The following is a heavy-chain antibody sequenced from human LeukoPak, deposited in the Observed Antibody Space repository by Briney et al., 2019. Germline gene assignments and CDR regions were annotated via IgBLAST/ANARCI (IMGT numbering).Heavy chain of an antibody. CDR2: ISGSDGST. Sequence: GGSLRLSCAVSGFTFNTYGMTWVRQAPGKGLEWVSGISGSDGSTYHADSVKGRFTISRDNSKNTLYLQMNSPSAEDTAVYYCARDLMFRGETGAFDIWGQGTMVTVSS. CDR3: ARDLMFRGETGAFDI. J-gene: IGHJ3*02. V-gene: IGHV3-23*01. D-gene: IGHD3-10*01. CDR1: GFTFNTYG.